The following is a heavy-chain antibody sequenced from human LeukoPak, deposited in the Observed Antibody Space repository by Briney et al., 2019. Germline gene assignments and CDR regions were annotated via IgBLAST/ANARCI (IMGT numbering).Heavy chain of an antibody. D-gene: IGHD4-11*01. V-gene: IGHV3-7*01. J-gene: IGHJ6*03. Sequence: PGGSLRLSCAASGFSLGEYWMNWVRQAPGKGLEWVANIKQDGYEKYFMDSVRGRFTISRDNAKNSLYLQMNSLRAEDTAVYYCARDNYSNYGFGYYYYYMDVWGKGTTVTVSS. CDR3: ARDNYSNYGFGYYYYYMDV. CDR2: IKQDGYEK. CDR1: GFSLGEYW.